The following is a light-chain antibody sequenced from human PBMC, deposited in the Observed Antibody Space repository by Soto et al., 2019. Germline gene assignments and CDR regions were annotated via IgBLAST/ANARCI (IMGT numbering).Light chain of an antibody. Sequence: QCPLTLPACVSGSRGQSIPISCSGTISDIGAYDYVSWYHQHPGRAPKLIIYEVSHRFSGLSYRFSGSKSGNTASLTISGLQAEDEGDYYCTSFAPGRIYVFGSGTKVTVL. CDR2: EVS. J-gene: IGLJ1*01. V-gene: IGLV2-14*03. CDR3: TSFAPGRIYV. CDR1: ISDIGAYDY.